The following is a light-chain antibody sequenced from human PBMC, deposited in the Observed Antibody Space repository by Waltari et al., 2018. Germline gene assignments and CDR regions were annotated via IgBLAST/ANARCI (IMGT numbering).Light chain of an antibody. V-gene: IGKV1-5*03. CDR2: KAS. CDR3: QEYDSLPIT. CDR1: HYVKNN. J-gene: IGKJ4*01. Sequence: EIQMTQSPSPLPPSVRDSGTIPCRASHYVKNNLAWFQQKPGKAPKVLIHKASRLESGVPARFSGSGFGTKFILSISSLQPDDFATYYCQEYDSLPITFGGGTKVEIK.